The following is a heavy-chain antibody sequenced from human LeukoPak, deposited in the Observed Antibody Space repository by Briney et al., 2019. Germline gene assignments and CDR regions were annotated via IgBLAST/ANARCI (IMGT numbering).Heavy chain of an antibody. CDR2: IYYSGST. V-gene: IGHV4-30-4*07. CDR3: ARESNYHGSGTGWFDP. CDR1: GGSIRSGGYS. D-gene: IGHD3-10*01. J-gene: IGHJ5*02. Sequence: SETLSLTCAVSGGSIRSGGYSWSWIRQPPGKGLEWIGYIYYSGSTYYNPSLKSRVTISVDTSKNQFSLKLSSVTAADTALYYCARESNYHGSGTGWFDPWGQGTLVTVSS.